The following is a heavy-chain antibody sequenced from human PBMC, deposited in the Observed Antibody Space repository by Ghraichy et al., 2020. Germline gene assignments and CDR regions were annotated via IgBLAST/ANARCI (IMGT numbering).Heavy chain of an antibody. CDR2: IQSKANGGTA. V-gene: IGHV3-15*01. CDR1: GFTFSNAW. J-gene: IGHJ4*02. Sequence: GGSLRLSCAASGFTFSNAWMSWVRQAPGKGLEWVGRIQSKANGGTADYTAPVRGRFTISRDDSKSTVYLQMNSLKTEDTAVYYCTSGFNLGGQGTVVTVSS. CDR3: TSGFNL.